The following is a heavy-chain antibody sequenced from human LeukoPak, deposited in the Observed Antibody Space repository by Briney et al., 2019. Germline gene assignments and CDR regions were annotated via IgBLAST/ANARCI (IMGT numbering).Heavy chain of an antibody. CDR1: GGSISSYY. CDR2: IYYSGST. CDR3: ARDDSSGYCDY. J-gene: IGHJ4*02. D-gene: IGHD3-22*01. Sequence: SETLSLTCTVSGGSISSYYWSWIRQPPGKGLEWIGYIYYSGSTNYNPSLKSRVTISVDTSKNQFSLKLSSVTAADTAVYYCARDDSSGYCDYWGQGTLVTVSS. V-gene: IGHV4-59*01.